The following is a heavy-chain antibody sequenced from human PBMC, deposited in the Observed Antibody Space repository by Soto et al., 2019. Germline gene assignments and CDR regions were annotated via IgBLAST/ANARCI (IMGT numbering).Heavy chain of an antibody. Sequence: GASVKVSCKASGYTFTSYGIIWVRQAPGQGLEWMRWISAYNGNTNYAQKLQGRVTMTTDTSTSTAYMELRSLRSDDTAVYYCARDLWDTQDYGSPNWFDPWGQGTLVTVSS. V-gene: IGHV1-18*01. CDR3: ARDLWDTQDYGSPNWFDP. J-gene: IGHJ5*02. D-gene: IGHD4-17*01. CDR2: ISAYNGNT. CDR1: GYTFTSYG.